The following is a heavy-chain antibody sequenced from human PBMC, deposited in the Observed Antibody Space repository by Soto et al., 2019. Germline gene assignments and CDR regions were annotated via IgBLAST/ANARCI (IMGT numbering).Heavy chain of an antibody. CDR3: ARRWSGIDF. CDR1: GDSINDYY. J-gene: IGHJ4*02. CDR2: IHYSGLT. D-gene: IGHD3-3*01. Sequence: QVQLQESGPGLVKPSETLSLTCTVSGDSINDYYWTWIRQPPGAGLEWIGYIHYSGLTNYNPSLKSRVTISMDTSKNQFFLKLTSMAAADTAVYYCARRWSGIDFWGQGTLVTVS. V-gene: IGHV4-59*01.